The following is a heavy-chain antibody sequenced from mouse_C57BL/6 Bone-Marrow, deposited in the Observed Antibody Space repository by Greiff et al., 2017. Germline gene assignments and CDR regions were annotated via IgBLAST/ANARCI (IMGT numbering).Heavy chain of an antibody. V-gene: IGHV1-69*01. J-gene: IGHJ2*01. CDR2: IDPSDSYT. Sequence: QVQLKQPGAELVMPGASVKLSCKASGYTFTSYWMHWVKQRPGHGLEWIGEIDPSDSYTNYNQKFKGKSTLTVDKSSSTAYMQLSSLTSEDSAVYYCARSSYEVYFDYWGQGTTLTVSS. CDR3: ARSSYEVYFDY. D-gene: IGHD3-1*01. CDR1: GYTFTSYW.